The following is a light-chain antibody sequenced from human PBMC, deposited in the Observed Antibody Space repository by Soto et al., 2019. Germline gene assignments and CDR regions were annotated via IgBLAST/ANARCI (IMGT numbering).Light chain of an antibody. Sequence: QSVLTQPPSASGSPGQSVTISCTGTSSDVGGYNYVSWNQQHPGKAPKLMIYEVSKRPSGVPDRFSGSKSGNTASLTVSGLQAEDEADYYCSSYAGSNNFVFGGGTKLTVL. CDR1: SSDVGGYNY. CDR3: SSYAGSNNFV. J-gene: IGLJ2*01. V-gene: IGLV2-8*01. CDR2: EVS.